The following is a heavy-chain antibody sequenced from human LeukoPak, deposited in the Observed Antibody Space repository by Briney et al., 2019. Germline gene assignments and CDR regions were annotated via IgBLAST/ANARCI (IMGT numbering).Heavy chain of an antibody. Sequence: SGTLSLTCAVYGGSFSGYYWSWIRQPPGKGLEWIGEINQSGSTNYNPSLKSRVTISVDTSKNQFSLKLSSVTAADTAVYYCARGITMVRGVIANYYYYGMDVWGQGTTVTVSS. J-gene: IGHJ6*02. V-gene: IGHV4-34*01. D-gene: IGHD3-10*01. CDR3: ARGITMVRGVIANYYYYGMDV. CDR2: INQSGST. CDR1: GGSFSGYY.